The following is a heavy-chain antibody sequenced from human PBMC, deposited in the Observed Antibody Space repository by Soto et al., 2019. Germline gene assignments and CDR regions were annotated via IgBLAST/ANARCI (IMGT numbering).Heavy chain of an antibody. Sequence: SETLSLTCAVSGGSISSGGFSWTWIRQPPGKGLEFIGYIYYSGGTYYNPSLKSRVTISVDRSKNQFSLRLSSVTAADAAVYYCAGGTDYRWVLWGQGTTVTVSS. CDR3: AGGTDYRWVL. CDR2: IYYSGGT. V-gene: IGHV4-30-2*01. J-gene: IGHJ6*02. CDR1: GGSISSGGFS. D-gene: IGHD4-4*01.